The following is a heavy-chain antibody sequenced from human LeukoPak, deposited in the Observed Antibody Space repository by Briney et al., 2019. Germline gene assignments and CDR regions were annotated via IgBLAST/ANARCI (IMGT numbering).Heavy chain of an antibody. CDR3: ARCMVRGVSPDYYYYYYMDV. V-gene: IGHV1-8*01. CDR2: MNPNSGNT. Sequence: APVKVSCKASGYTFTSYDINWVRQATGQGLEWMGWMNPNSGNTGYAQKFQGRVTMTRNTSISTAYMELSSLRSDDTAVYYCARCMVRGVSPDYYYYYYMDVWGKGTTVTVSS. D-gene: IGHD3-10*01. J-gene: IGHJ6*03. CDR1: GYTFTSYD.